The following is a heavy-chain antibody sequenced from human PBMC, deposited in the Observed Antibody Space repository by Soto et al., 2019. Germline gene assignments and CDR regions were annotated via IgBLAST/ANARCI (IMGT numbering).Heavy chain of an antibody. D-gene: IGHD6-19*01. CDR3: AGMPYTSGLRFDP. CDR2: IYQSGVT. V-gene: IGHV4-30-2*01. Sequence: PSETLSLTCNMSGDSYSISTYSWSWIRQPPGKALQWIGLIYQSGVTSYNPSLASRVSISLDRSNNQCSLKLKSVTAADTAVYFCAGMPYTSGLRFDPWGPCTLVTVSS. J-gene: IGHJ5*02. CDR1: GDSYSISTYS.